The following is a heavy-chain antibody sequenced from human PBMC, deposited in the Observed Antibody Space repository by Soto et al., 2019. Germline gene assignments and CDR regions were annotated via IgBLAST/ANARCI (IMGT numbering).Heavy chain of an antibody. CDR2: IYYSGST. V-gene: IGHV4-59*01. Sequence: SETLSLTCTVSGGSISSYYWSWIRQPPGKGLEWIGYIYYSGSTNYNPSLKSRVTISVDTSKNQFSLKLSSVTAADTAVYYCARAGATMVRGHYYYYGMDVWGQGNTVTVSS. CDR3: ARAGATMVRGHYYYYGMDV. CDR1: GGSISSYY. J-gene: IGHJ6*02. D-gene: IGHD3-10*01.